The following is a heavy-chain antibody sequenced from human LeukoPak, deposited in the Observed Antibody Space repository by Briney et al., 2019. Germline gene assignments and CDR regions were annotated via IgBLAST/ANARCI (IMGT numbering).Heavy chain of an antibody. D-gene: IGHD3-10*01. Sequence: SETLSLTCTVSGGSIGSSNNYWAWIRQPPGKGLEWIGIVYYSGITYSNPSLKSRVTISIDTSKNQFSLKLSSVTAADTAVYYCARGLLYGSGGYYYYMDVWGKGTTVTVSS. CDR2: VYYSGIT. CDR3: ARGLLYGSGGYYYYMDV. V-gene: IGHV4-39*07. J-gene: IGHJ6*03. CDR1: GGSIGSSNNY.